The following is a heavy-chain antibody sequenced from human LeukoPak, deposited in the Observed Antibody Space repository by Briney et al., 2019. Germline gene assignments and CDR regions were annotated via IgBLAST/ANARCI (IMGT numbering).Heavy chain of an antibody. D-gene: IGHD3-10*01. CDR2: IYYTGKT. J-gene: IGHJ4*02. CDR1: GDSVSNGNYY. Sequence: EPSETLSLTCTVSGDSVSNGNYYWSWLRQPPGKALEWIGYIYYTGKTYYNPSLEGRVTILVDTSRNHFSVKLSSVTAADTAVYYCARSQNYYGSGDYWSQGTLVTVSS. V-gene: IGHV4-61*03. CDR3: ARSQNYYGSGDY.